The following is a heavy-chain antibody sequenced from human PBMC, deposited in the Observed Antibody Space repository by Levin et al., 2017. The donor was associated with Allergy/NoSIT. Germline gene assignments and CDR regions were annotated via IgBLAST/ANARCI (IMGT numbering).Heavy chain of an antibody. Sequence: GGSLRLSCAASGFTFSSYWMHWVRQAPGKGLVWVSRINSDGSSTTYADSVKGRFTISRDNAKNTLYLQMHSLRAEDTAVYYCARVGAPSGSGAFDIWGQGTMVPVSS. CDR3: ARVGAPSGSGAFDI. J-gene: IGHJ3*02. CDR2: INSDGSST. V-gene: IGHV3-74*01. D-gene: IGHD1-26*01. CDR1: GFTFSSYW.